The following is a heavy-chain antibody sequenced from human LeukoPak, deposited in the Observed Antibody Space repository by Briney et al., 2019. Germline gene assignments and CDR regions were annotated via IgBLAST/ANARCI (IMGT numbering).Heavy chain of an antibody. D-gene: IGHD4-11*01. CDR1: GYTFTSYY. J-gene: IGHJ5*02. V-gene: IGHV1-2*02. CDR2: INPNSGGT. Sequence: ASVKVSCKASGYTFTSYYMHWVRQAPGQGLEWMGWINPNSGGTNYAQKFQGRVTMTRDTSISTAYMELSRLRSDDTAVYYCAVTNDYSNYGWFDPWGQGTLVTVSS. CDR3: AVTNDYSNYGWFDP.